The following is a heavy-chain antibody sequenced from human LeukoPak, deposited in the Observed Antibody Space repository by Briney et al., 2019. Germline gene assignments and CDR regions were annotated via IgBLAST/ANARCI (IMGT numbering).Heavy chain of an antibody. CDR1: GYSFATYW. CDR2: IYPGDSDT. Sequence: GESLKISCKGSGYSFATYWIGWVRQMPGKGLEWMGIIYPGDSDTMYSPSFQGQVTISVDKSISTAYLQWSSLKASDTAMYYCARRQISATDTNWLDPWGQGTLVIVSS. V-gene: IGHV5-51*01. D-gene: IGHD6-13*01. J-gene: IGHJ5*02. CDR3: ARRQISATDTNWLDP.